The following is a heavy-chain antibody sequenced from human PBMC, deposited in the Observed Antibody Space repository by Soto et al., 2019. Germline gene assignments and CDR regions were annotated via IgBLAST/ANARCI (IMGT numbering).Heavy chain of an antibody. CDR1: GGSISSGGYY. CDR2: IYHSGTT. D-gene: IGHD6-19*01. Sequence: PSETLSLTCTVSGGSISSGGYYWSWIRQHPGKGLEWIGYIYHSGTTYYNPSLKNQVNISVDTSKNKFSLKLSSVTAAYTAVYYCASQPLYSSGWYYFDYWGQGTLVTVS. V-gene: IGHV4-31*01. J-gene: IGHJ4*02. CDR3: ASQPLYSSGWYYFDY.